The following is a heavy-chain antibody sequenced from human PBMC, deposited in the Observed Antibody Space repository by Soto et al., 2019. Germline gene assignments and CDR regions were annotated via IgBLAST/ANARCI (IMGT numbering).Heavy chain of an antibody. J-gene: IGHJ4*02. V-gene: IGHV1-69*01. CDR2: IIPIIGTP. CDR3: ARERDGSGSLSYYFNQ. D-gene: IGHD3-10*01. CDR1: GGSLRNSG. Sequence: QLELVQSGAEVMEPGSSVKLSCKTSGGSLRNSGINWVRQAPGQGLEWVGGIIPIIGTPNYLQRLQTRVTITADESTNTAFLELGSLRFDDTAIYYCARERDGSGSLSYYFNQWGQGTLVTVSS.